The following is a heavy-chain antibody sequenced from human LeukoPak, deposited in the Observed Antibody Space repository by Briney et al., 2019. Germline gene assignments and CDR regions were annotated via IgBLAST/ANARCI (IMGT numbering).Heavy chain of an antibody. CDR3: ARDQDYFRSTSCYKY. CDR2: IKQDGSEK. D-gene: IGHD2-2*02. CDR1: GFTLSSYS. J-gene: IGHJ4*02. V-gene: IGHV3-7*01. Sequence: PGGSLRLSCAASGFTLSSYSMNWVRQAPGKGLEWVANIKQDGSEKYYVDSVRGRFTISRDNAKNSLYLQMNSLRAEDTAVYYCARDQDYFRSTSCYKYWGQGTLVTVSS.